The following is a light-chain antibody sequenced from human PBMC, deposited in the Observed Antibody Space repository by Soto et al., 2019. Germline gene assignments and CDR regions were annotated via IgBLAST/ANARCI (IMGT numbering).Light chain of an antibody. CDR2: NNN. CDR1: SSNIGSTT. CDR3: AAWDDSLNGVV. Sequence: QSVLTQPPSASGTPGQRVTIACSGSSSNIGSTTVKWYQQLPGTAPKLLIYNNNQRPSGVPDRFSDSKSGTSASLAISGLKSEDEADYYCAAWDDSLNGVVFGGGTQLTVL. J-gene: IGLJ3*02. V-gene: IGLV1-44*01.